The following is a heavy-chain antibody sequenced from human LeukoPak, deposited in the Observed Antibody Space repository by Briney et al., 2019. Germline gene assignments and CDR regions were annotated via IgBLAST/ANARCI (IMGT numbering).Heavy chain of an antibody. CDR3: ATVTGYYDSSGYLIYFDY. CDR2: FDPEDGET. J-gene: IGHJ4*02. CDR1: GYTLTELS. Sequence: GASVKVSCKVSGYTLTELSMHWVRQAPGKGLEWMGGFDPEDGETIYAQKFQGRVTMTEDTSTDTAYMELSSLRSEDTAVYYCATVTGYYDSSGYLIYFDYWGQGTLVTVSS. D-gene: IGHD3-22*01. V-gene: IGHV1-24*01.